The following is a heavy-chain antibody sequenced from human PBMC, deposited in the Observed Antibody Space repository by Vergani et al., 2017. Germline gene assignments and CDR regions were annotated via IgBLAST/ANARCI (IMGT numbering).Heavy chain of an antibody. CDR3: ARDKYPIVVVPAEGDWFDP. J-gene: IGHJ5*02. D-gene: IGHD2-2*01. V-gene: IGHV3-11*01. CDR1: GFTFSDYY. CDR2: ISSTGSTI. Sequence: VQLVESGGGLVKPGGSLRLSCAASGFTFSDYYMSWIRQAPGKGLEWVSYISSTGSTIYYADSVKGRFTISRDNAKNSLYLQMNSLRAEDTAVYYCARDKYPIVVVPAEGDWFDPWGQGTLVTVSS.